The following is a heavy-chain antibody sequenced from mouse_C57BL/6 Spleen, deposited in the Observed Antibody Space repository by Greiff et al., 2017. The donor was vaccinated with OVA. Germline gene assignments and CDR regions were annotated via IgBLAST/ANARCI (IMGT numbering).Heavy chain of an antibody. CDR1: GYTFTDYE. CDR3: TRLLWSYYFDY. Sequence: VKLVESGAELVRPGASVTLSCKASGYTFTDYEMHWVKQTPVHGLEWIGAIDPETGGTAYNQKFKGKAILTADKSSSTAYMELRSLTSEDSAVYYCTRLLWSYYFDYWGQGTTLTVSS. V-gene: IGHV1-15*01. D-gene: IGHD2-1*01. CDR2: IDPETGGT. J-gene: IGHJ2*01.